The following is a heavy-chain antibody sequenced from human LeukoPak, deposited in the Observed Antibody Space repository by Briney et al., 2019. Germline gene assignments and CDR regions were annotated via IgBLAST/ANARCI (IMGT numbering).Heavy chain of an antibody. D-gene: IGHD6-19*01. CDR2: IYSSGST. Sequence: SETLSLTCTVSGGSISSYYWSWIRQPPGKGLEWIGYIYSSGSTNYNPSLSSRVTLSVGTSKNQFSLKLSSVTAADTAVYYCARQGYSSGWYYFDYWGQGTLVTVSS. V-gene: IGHV4-59*08. J-gene: IGHJ4*02. CDR3: ARQGYSSGWYYFDY. CDR1: GGSISSYY.